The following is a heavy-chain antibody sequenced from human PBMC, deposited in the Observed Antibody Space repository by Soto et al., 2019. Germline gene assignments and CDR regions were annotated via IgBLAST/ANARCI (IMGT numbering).Heavy chain of an antibody. CDR1: GFTFSTYS. Sequence: GGSLRLSCAASGFTFSTYSMNWVGQAPGKGLEWVSYISSSSSTIYYADSVKGRFTISRDNAKNSLYLQMNSLRAEDTAVYYCAREYWSSSSCLNGFDTWGKGSSVNV. D-gene: IGHD2-2*01. V-gene: IGHV3-48*01. CDR2: ISSSSSTI. CDR3: AREYWSSSSCLNGFDT. J-gene: IGHJ5*02.